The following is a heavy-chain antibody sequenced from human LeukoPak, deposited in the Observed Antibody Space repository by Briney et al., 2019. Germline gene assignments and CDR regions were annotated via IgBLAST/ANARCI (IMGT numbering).Heavy chain of an antibody. Sequence: GGSLRLSCAASGFTLSDYYMSWIRQAPGEGLEWVSYISSSGSTIYYADSVKGRFTISRDNAKNSLYLQMNSLRAEDTAVYYCARVSGYGPVDYWGQGTLVTVSS. J-gene: IGHJ4*02. V-gene: IGHV3-11*01. CDR2: ISSSGSTI. CDR1: GFTLSDYY. CDR3: ARVSGYGPVDY. D-gene: IGHD5-12*01.